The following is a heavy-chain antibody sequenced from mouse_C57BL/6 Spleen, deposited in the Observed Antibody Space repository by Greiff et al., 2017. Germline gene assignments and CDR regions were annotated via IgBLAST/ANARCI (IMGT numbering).Heavy chain of an antibody. V-gene: IGHV1-82*01. Sequence: QVQLQQSGPELVKPGASVKISCKASGYAFSSSWMNWVKQRPGKGLEWIGRIYPGDGDTNYNGKFKGKATLTADKSSSTAYMQLSSLTSEDAAVYFCARDGNFAYWGQGTLVTVSA. CDR2: IYPGDGDT. D-gene: IGHD2-1*01. CDR1: GYAFSSSW. CDR3: ARDGNFAY. J-gene: IGHJ3*01.